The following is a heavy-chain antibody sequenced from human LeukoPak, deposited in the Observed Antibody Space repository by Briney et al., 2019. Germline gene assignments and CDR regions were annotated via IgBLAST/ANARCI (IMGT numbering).Heavy chain of an antibody. V-gene: IGHV3-20*04. J-gene: IGHJ4*02. CDR3: ARDPYYYDSSGYPSYFDY. D-gene: IGHD3-22*01. CDR1: GFTFDDYG. Sequence: GGSLRLSCAAPGFTFDDYGMSWVRQAPGKGLEWVSGINWNGGSTGYADSVKGRFTISRDNAKNSLYLQMNSLRAEDTALYYCARDPYYYDSSGYPSYFDYWGQGTLVTVSS. CDR2: INWNGGST.